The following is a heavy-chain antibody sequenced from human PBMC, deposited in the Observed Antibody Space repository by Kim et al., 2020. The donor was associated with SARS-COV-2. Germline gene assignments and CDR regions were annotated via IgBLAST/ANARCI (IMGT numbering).Heavy chain of an antibody. CDR2: ISGSAGST. Sequence: GGSLRLSCAASGFTFSSYAMSWVRQAPGKGLEWVSAISGSAGSTYYADSVKGRFTISRDNSKNTLYLQMTSLRAEDPAVYYFSTTRGCPSYFDYCGQGTL. D-gene: IGHD2-15*01. V-gene: IGHV3-23*01. CDR3: STTRGCPSYFDY. J-gene: IGHJ4*02. CDR1: GFTFSSYA.